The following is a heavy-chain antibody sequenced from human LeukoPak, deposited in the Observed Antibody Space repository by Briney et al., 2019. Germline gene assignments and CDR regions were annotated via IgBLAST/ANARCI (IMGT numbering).Heavy chain of an antibody. J-gene: IGHJ4*02. D-gene: IGHD3-3*01. CDR1: GGSISGHY. Sequence: SETLSLTCTVSGGSISGHYWSWIRQPPGKALEWIGYIHYSGNTHHNPSLTSRIRMSVDTSKNQFSLKLSSVTAADTAVYYCARLQGFSTAVFDFWGQGALVTVSS. V-gene: IGHV4-59*11. CDR2: IHYSGNT. CDR3: ARLQGFSTAVFDF.